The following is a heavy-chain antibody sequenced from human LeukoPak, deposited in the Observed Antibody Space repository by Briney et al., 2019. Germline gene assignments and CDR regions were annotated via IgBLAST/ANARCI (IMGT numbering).Heavy chain of an antibody. D-gene: IGHD5-12*01. Sequence: SETLSLTCAVYGGSFSGYYWSWIRQPPGKGLEWIGEINHSGSTNYNPSLKSRVTISVDTSKNQFSLKLSSVTAADTAVYYCARNGRLSGYDYGIYDYWGQGTLVTVSS. V-gene: IGHV4-34*01. CDR1: GGSFSGYY. CDR3: ARNGRLSGYDYGIYDY. CDR2: INHSGST. J-gene: IGHJ4*02.